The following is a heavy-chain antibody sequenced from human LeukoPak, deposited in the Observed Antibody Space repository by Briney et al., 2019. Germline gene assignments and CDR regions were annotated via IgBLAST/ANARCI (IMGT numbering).Heavy chain of an antibody. CDR2: ISGSGGST. J-gene: IGHJ4*02. CDR3: AKDRPLWFGELFPIFDY. CDR1: GFTFSSYG. D-gene: IGHD3-10*01. V-gene: IGHV3-23*01. Sequence: AGGSLRLSCAASGFTFSSYGMSWVRRAPGKGLEWVSAISGSGGSTYYADSVKGRFTISRDNSKNTLYLQMNSLRAEDTAVYYCAKDRPLWFGELFPIFDYWGQGTLVTVSS.